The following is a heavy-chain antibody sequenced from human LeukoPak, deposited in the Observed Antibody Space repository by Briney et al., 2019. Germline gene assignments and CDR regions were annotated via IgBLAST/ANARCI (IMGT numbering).Heavy chain of an antibody. CDR2: ITNKAFGGTA. J-gene: IGHJ4*02. Sequence: GGSLRLSCTTSGFNFGDYAMSWFRQAPEKGLEGVGFITNKAFGGTAEYAASVKGRFTISRDDSRSIAYLQMDNLRTEDTGVYYYTRDEYGVGSNFFDYWGQGTLVTVST. CDR1: GFNFGDYA. V-gene: IGHV3-49*03. D-gene: IGHD4-17*01. CDR3: TRDEYGVGSNFFDY.